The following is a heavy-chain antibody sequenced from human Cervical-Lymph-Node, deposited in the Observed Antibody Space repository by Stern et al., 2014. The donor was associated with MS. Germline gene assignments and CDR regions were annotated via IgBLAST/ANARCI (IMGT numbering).Heavy chain of an antibody. CDR2: IFPVFGTP. Sequence: QLVQSGAEVTKPGSSVKVSCKASGGTFSKVPSSGVRQAPGQGLEWMGGIFPVFGTPTYAQEFRGRVTITADVSTSTVYMELSSLRSDDTAVYYCALSSETSDRWYSLGYDLWGQGTLVTVSS. J-gene: IGHJ5*02. CDR1: GGTFSKVP. CDR3: ALSSETSDRWYSLGYDL. D-gene: IGHD6-13*01. V-gene: IGHV1-69*01.